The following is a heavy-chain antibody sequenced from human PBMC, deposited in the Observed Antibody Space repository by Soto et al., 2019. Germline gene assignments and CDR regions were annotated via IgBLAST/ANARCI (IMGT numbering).Heavy chain of an antibody. Sequence: QVQLVQSGAEVKKPGASVKVSCKGSGYTFTSYHINWVRQATGQGLEWMGWMNPNSGNTGYAQTLQGRVTMTWDTSIGTAKMELSRLRFEDTAMYYCARGHISSTKNWLDPWGQGTLVTVSS. CDR3: ARGHISSTKNWLDP. J-gene: IGHJ5*02. D-gene: IGHD6-6*01. V-gene: IGHV1-8*01. CDR1: GYTFTSYH. CDR2: MNPNSGNT.